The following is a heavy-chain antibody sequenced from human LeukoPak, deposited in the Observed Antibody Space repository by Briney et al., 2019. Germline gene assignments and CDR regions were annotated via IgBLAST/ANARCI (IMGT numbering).Heavy chain of an antibody. D-gene: IGHD6-19*01. V-gene: IGHV3-49*05. J-gene: IGHJ4*02. CDR2: IRSKAYGGTT. CDR3: TRVKQWLVLGYFDY. CDR1: GFTFGDYA. Sequence: KAGGSLRLSCTASGFTFGDYAMSWFRQAPGKGLEWVGFIRSKAYGGTTEYAASVKGRFTISRDDSKSIAYLQMNSLKTEDTAVYYCTRVKQWLVLGYFDYWGQGTLVTVSS.